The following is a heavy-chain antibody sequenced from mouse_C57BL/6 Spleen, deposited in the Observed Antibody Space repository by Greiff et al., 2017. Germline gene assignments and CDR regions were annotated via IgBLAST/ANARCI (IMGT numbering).Heavy chain of an antibody. CDR3: ASGDGRYFDY. Sequence: QVQLQQPGAELVKPGASVKLSCKASGYTFTSYWMHWVKQRPGQGLEWIGMIHPNSGRTNYNEKFKSKATLTVDKSSSTAYMQLSSLTSEDAAGYYCASGDGRYFDYWGQGTTLTVSS. J-gene: IGHJ2*01. D-gene: IGHD3-3*01. CDR1: GYTFTSYW. V-gene: IGHV1-64*01. CDR2: IHPNSGRT.